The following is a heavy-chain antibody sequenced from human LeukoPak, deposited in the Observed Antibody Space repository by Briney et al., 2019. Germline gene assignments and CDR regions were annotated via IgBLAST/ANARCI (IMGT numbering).Heavy chain of an antibody. CDR1: GYTFTSYG. CDR2: IGAYNGNT. V-gene: IGHV1-18*01. CDR3: ATSGYCSSTSCYQYFDY. Sequence: ASVKVSCKASGYTFTSYGISWVRQAPGQGLEWMRWIGAYNGNTNYAQKLQGRVTMTTDTSTSTAYMELRSLRSDDTAVYYCATSGYCSSTSCYQYFDYWGQGTLVTVSS. J-gene: IGHJ4*02. D-gene: IGHD2-2*01.